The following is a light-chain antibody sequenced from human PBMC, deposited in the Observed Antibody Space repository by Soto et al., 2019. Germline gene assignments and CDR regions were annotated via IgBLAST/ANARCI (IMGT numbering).Light chain of an antibody. Sequence: EIVMTQSPATLSVSPGERATLSCRARQSVGSNLAWYQQKPGQAPRLLIYGAATRDTGIQARFSGSGSGTEFTINISRMQSEFIELYFCQQYSDWPRKCGQGTKVDIK. CDR3: QQYSDWPRK. CDR1: QSVGSN. V-gene: IGKV3-15*01. CDR2: GAA. J-gene: IGKJ1*01.